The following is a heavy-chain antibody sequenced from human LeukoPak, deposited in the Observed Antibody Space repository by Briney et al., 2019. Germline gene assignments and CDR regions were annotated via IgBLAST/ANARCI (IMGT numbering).Heavy chain of an antibody. V-gene: IGHV4-34*01. CDR3: AREGWLRVFDY. J-gene: IGHJ4*02. D-gene: IGHD6-19*01. Sequence: SEALSLTCAVYGGSFSGYYWSWIRQPPGKGLEWIGEINHSGSTNYNPSLKSRVTISVDTSKNQFSLKLGSVTAADTAVYYCAREGWLRVFDYWGQGTLVTVSS. CDR1: GGSFSGYY. CDR2: INHSGST.